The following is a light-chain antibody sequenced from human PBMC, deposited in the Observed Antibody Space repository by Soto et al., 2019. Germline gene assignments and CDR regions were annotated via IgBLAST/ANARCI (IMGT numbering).Light chain of an antibody. V-gene: IGLV4-69*01. CDR2: LNSDGSH. CDR3: QTWDTGIL. CDR1: SGHSSYA. Sequence: QLVLTQSPSASASLGASVKLTCTLSSGHSSYAIAWHQQQPEKGLRYLMRLNSDGSHSKGDGIPDRFSGSSSGAERYLTISSLQSEDEADYYCQTWDTGILFGGGTKLTVL. J-gene: IGLJ2*01.